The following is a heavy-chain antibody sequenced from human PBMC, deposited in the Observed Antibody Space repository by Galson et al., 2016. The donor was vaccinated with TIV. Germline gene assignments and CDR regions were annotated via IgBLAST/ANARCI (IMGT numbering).Heavy chain of an antibody. CDR1: GAPIRDGDSF. J-gene: IGHJ6*02. CDR2: VYYSGRT. CDR3: ARKAGYYYYAMDV. V-gene: IGHV4-30-4*01. Sequence: TLSLTCTVSGAPIRDGDSFWSWIRQSPGKGLKWIGYVYYSGRTFYNPSLKSRITISVDTSKNQFSVKLTSVTAADTAVYYCARKAGYYYYAMDVWGQGTTVTVSS.